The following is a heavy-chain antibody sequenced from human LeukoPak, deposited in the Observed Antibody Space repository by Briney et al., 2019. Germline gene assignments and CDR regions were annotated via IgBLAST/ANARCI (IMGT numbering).Heavy chain of an antibody. CDR1: GGSISSSTYY. CDR2: IYFSGNT. D-gene: IGHD2-15*01. V-gene: IGHV4-39*01. CDR3: ARHFCTGGSCPDYFDY. Sequence: SETLPLTCAVSGGSISSSTYYWGWIRQPPGKGLEWIGSIYFSGNTCYTPSLKSRVTISVDTSKNQFSLGLSSVTVADTAVYYCARHFCTGGSCPDYFDYWGQGTLVTVSS. J-gene: IGHJ4*02.